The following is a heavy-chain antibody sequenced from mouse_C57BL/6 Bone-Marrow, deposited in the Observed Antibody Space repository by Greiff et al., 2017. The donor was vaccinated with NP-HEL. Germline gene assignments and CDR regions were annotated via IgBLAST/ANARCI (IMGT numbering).Heavy chain of an antibody. J-gene: IGHJ4*01. CDR2: IDPSDSYT. CDR1: GYTFTSYW. D-gene: IGHD3-2*02. V-gene: IGHV1-50*01. CDR3: ARSEAAQATYAMDY. Sequence: QVQLQQPGAELVKPGASVKLSCKASGYTFTSYWMQWVKQRPGQGLEWIGEIDPSDSYTNYNQKFKGKATLTVDTSSSTAYMQLSSLTSEGSAVDYCARSEAAQATYAMDYWGKGTSVTVAS.